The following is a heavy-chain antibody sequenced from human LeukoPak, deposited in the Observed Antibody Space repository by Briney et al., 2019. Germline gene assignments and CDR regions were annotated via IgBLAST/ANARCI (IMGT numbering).Heavy chain of an antibody. CDR2: IRSKANSYAT. Sequence: GGSLRLSCGASGFTFSGSAVHWVRQASGKGLAWVGRIRSKANSYATAYTASVNGRFTISRDDSKNTAYLQMNSLKTEDTAVYYCTTRERDNYYDRGVEYWGQGTLATVSS. J-gene: IGHJ4*02. V-gene: IGHV3-73*01. CDR1: GFTFSGSA. D-gene: IGHD3-22*01. CDR3: TTRERDNYYDRGVEY.